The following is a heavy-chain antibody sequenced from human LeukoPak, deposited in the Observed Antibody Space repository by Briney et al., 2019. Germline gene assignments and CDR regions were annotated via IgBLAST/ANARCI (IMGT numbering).Heavy chain of an antibody. CDR3: AKGSYYSEGSFDY. Sequence: GGSLRLSCAASGFTFSSYAMSWVRQAPGKGLEWVSAISGSGGSTYYAGSVKGPFTISRDNSKNTLYMQMNSLRAEYTAVYYCAKGSYYSEGSFDYWGQGTLVTVSS. CDR1: GFTFSSYA. V-gene: IGHV3-23*01. CDR2: ISGSGGST. J-gene: IGHJ4*02. D-gene: IGHD3-10*01.